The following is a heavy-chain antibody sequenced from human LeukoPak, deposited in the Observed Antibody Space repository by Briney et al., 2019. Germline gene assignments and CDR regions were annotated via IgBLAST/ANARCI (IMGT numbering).Heavy chain of an antibody. J-gene: IGHJ4*02. V-gene: IGHV3-23*01. D-gene: IGHD6-6*01. CDR3: AKNLGAARPFRFDY. Sequence: GGSLRLSCAASGFTFRSHGIPWVRQAPGKGLEWVSAISGSGGSTYYADSVKGRFTISRDNSKNTLYLQMNSLRAEDTAVYYCAKNLGAARPFRFDYWGQGTLVTVSS. CDR2: ISGSGGST. CDR1: GFTFRSHG.